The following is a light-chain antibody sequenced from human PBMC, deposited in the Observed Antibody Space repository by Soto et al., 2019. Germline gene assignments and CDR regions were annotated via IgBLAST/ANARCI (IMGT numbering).Light chain of an antibody. CDR3: QQYYSTPPT. V-gene: IGKV4-1*01. CDR2: WAS. J-gene: IGKJ1*01. CDR1: QSVLYSSNNKNY. Sequence: DIVMTQSPDSLAESLGERATINCKSSQSVLYSSNNKNYLAWYQQKPGQPPKLLIYWASTRESGVPDRFSGSGSGTDFNLTISSLQAEDVAVYYCQQYYSTPPTFGQGPKVEIK.